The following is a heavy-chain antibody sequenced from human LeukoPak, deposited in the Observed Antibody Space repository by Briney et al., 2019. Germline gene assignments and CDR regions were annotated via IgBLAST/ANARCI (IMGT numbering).Heavy chain of an antibody. CDR3: ASTAGGEPFY. CDR1: GFTFSSYS. J-gene: IGHJ4*02. CDR2: IGSSSNYM. D-gene: IGHD1-14*01. V-gene: IGHV3-21*01. Sequence: SGGSLRLSCAASGFTFSSYSMNWVRQAPGKGLEWVSSIGSSSNYMYYADSVKGRFTVSRDNAKNSLYLQMNSLRAEDTAVYYWASTAGGEPFYWGKEPLVTVS.